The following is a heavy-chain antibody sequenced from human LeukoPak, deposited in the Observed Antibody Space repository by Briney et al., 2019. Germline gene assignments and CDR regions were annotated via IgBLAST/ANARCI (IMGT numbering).Heavy chain of an antibody. CDR1: GFTFSSYW. CDR2: VNTDESRT. D-gene: IGHD3-10*01. Sequence: PGGSLRLSCAASGFTFSSYWMHWVRQAPGKGLVWVSRVNTDESRTNYADSVKGRLTISRDNAKNTLYLQMNSLRAEDTAVYYCAREYYDSGSYLYGMDVWGQGTTVTVSS. J-gene: IGHJ6*02. CDR3: AREYYDSGSYLYGMDV. V-gene: IGHV3-74*01.